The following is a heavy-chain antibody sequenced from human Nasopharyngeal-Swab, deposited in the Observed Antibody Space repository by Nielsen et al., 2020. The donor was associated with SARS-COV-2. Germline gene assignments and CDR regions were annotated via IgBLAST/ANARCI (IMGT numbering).Heavy chain of an antibody. Sequence: GESLKISCAASGFTFSSYDMHWVRQAPGKGLEWVSAIGTAGDTYYPGSVKGRFTISRENAKNSLYLQMNSLRAGDTAVYYCARSSTLDYWGQGTLVTVSS. CDR2: IGTAGDT. CDR1: GFTFSSYD. J-gene: IGHJ4*02. V-gene: IGHV3-13*01. D-gene: IGHD2-2*01. CDR3: ARSSTLDY.